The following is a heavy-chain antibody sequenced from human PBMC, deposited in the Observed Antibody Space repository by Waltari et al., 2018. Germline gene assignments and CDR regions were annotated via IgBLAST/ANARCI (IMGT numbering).Heavy chain of an antibody. CDR2: IYYSGST. J-gene: IGHJ3*02. Sequence: QVQLQESGPGLVKPSETLSLTCTVSGGSLSSHYWSWIRPPPGKGLEWIGYIYYSGSTNYNPSLKSRVTISVDTSKNQFSLKLSSVTAADTAVYYCAREVAVAATAGAFDIWGQGTMVTVSS. CDR3: AREVAVAATAGAFDI. V-gene: IGHV4-59*11. CDR1: GGSLSSHY. D-gene: IGHD6-19*01.